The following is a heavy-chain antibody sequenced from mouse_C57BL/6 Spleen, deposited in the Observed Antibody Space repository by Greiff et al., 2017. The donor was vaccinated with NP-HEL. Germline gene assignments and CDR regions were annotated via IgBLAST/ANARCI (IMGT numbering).Heavy chain of an antibody. D-gene: IGHD1-1*01. CDR3: TIDGSSLYAMDY. J-gene: IGHJ4*01. CDR2: IDPETGGT. Sequence: VQRVESGAELVRPGASVTLSCKASGYTFTDYEMHWVKQTPVHGLEWIGAIDPETGGTAYNQKFKGKAILTADKSSSTAYMELRSLTSEDSAVYYCTIDGSSLYAMDYWGQGTSVTVSS. CDR1: GYTFTDYE. V-gene: IGHV1-15*01.